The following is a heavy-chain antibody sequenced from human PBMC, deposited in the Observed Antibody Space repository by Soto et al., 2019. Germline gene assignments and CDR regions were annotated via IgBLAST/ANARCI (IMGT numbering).Heavy chain of an antibody. CDR2: IWYDGSNK. CDR3: ARDPGIQLFEYYYYGMGV. D-gene: IGHD5-18*01. CDR1: GFTFSSYG. J-gene: IGHJ6*01. V-gene: IGHV3-33*01. Sequence: GGSLRLSCAASGFTFSSYGMHWVRQAPGKGLEWVAVIWYDGSNKYYADSVKGRFTISRDNSKNTLYLQMNSLRAEDTAVYYCARDPGIQLFEYYYYGMGVWGQGTTVPVSS.